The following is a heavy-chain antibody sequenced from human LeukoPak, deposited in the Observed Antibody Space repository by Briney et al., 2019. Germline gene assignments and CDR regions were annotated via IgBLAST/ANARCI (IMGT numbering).Heavy chain of an antibody. D-gene: IGHD3-10*01. Sequence: ASVKVSCKASGYTFTSYDINWVRQATGQGLEWMGWMNPNSGNTGYAQKFQGRVTMTRNTSISTAYMELSSLRSEDTAVYYCARDGSGILWRIFGYWGQGTLVTVSS. J-gene: IGHJ4*02. CDR2: MNPNSGNT. CDR3: ARDGSGILWRIFGY. V-gene: IGHV1-8*01. CDR1: GYTFTSYD.